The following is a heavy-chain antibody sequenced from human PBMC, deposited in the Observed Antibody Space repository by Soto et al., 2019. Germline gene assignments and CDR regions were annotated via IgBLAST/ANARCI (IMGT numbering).Heavy chain of an antibody. CDR2: IYSGGSA. J-gene: IGHJ3*02. V-gene: IGHV3-66*01. CDR3: ASEIYVTDAFDI. Sequence: EVRLVESGGGLVQPGGSLRLSCAASGFVVSTNYMSWVRQAPGKGLEWVSVIYSGGSAYYADSVKGRFIISRDDSKNMLYLQMNSLRAEDTAMYYCASEIYVTDAFDIWGQGTVVTVSS. D-gene: IGHD2-21*02. CDR1: GFVVSTNY.